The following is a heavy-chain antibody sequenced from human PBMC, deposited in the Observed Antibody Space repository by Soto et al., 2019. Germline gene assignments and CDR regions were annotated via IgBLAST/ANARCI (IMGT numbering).Heavy chain of an antibody. CDR2: IYYSGST. D-gene: IGHD5-12*01. V-gene: IGHV4-30-4*01. CDR1: GGSISSGDYY. J-gene: IGHJ6*02. CDR3: ARIVVATIGYYYGMDV. Sequence: TSETLSLTCTVSGGSISSGDYYWSWIRQPPGKGLEWIGYIYYSGSTYYNPSLKSRVTISVDTSKNQFSLKLSSVTAADTAVYYCARIVVATIGYYYGMDVWGQGTTVTVSS.